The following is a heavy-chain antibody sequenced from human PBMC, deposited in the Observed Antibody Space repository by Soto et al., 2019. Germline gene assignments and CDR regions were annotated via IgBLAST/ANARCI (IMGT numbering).Heavy chain of an antibody. CDR3: AGWGGHDYNY. V-gene: IGHV3-7*03. CDR2: IRPDGSET. J-gene: IGHJ4*02. Sequence: EVQLVQSGGGLVQPGGSLRLSCVGSGFTFTDFYMNWVRQAPGKGLEWVANIRPDGSETNYVESVKGRFTTSRDNAKNSRFQQMNSLRADDTTVYYCAGWGGHDYNYWGQGILVTVSS. CDR1: GFTFTDFY. D-gene: IGHD4-4*01.